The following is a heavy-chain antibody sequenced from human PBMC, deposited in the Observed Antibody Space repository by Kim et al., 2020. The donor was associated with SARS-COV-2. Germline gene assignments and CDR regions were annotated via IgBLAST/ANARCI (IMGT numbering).Heavy chain of an antibody. CDR3: ARDVGSSMDV. Sequence: SNKYYADSVKGRFTIARDNSKNTLNLQINSLRAEDTAVYYCARDVGSSMDVWGQGTTVTVSS. CDR2: SNK. D-gene: IGHD2-2*01. V-gene: IGHV3-30*01. J-gene: IGHJ6*02.